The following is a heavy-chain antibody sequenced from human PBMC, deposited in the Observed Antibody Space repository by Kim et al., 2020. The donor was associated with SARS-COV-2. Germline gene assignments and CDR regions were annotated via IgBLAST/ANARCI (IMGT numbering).Heavy chain of an antibody. CDR3: AKGGDYINYHYYGLDV. CDR2: ISASGDKT. Sequence: GGSLRLSCAASGFTFRTYGMSWVRRAPGKGLEWVSGISASGDKTSYADSVQGRFTISRDNSKNTLYLQLNNLRAEDTAIYYCAKGGDYINYHYYGLDVWGQGTTVTGSS. V-gene: IGHV3-23*01. J-gene: IGHJ6*02. D-gene: IGHD4-4*01. CDR1: GFTFRTYG.